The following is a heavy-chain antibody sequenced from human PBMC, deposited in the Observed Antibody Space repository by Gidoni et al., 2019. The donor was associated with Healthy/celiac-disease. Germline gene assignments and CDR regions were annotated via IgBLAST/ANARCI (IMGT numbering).Heavy chain of an antibody. Sequence: QVQLQQWGAGLLKPSETLSLPCAVYGGSFSGYYWSWIRQPPGKGLEWIGEINHSGSTNYNPSLKSRVTISVDTSKNQFSLKLSSVTAADTAVYYCARTHRGNLDYWGQGTLVTVSS. CDR2: INHSGST. V-gene: IGHV4-34*01. D-gene: IGHD3-10*01. CDR3: ARTHRGNLDY. CDR1: GGSFSGYY. J-gene: IGHJ4*02.